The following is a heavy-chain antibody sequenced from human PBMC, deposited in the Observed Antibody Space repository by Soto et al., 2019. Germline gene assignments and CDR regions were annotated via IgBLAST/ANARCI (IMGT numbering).Heavy chain of an antibody. CDR3: TTGYCTNGVCSGYYYYGMDV. J-gene: IGHJ6*02. CDR1: GFTFSNAW. CDR2: IKSKTDGGTT. V-gene: IGHV3-15*01. Sequence: GSLRLSCAASGFTFSNAWMSWVRQAPGKGLEWVGRIKSKTDGGTTDYAAPVKGRFTISRDDSKNTLYLQMNSLKTEDTAVYYCTTGYCTNGVCSGYYYYGMDVWGQGTTVTVSS. D-gene: IGHD2-8*01.